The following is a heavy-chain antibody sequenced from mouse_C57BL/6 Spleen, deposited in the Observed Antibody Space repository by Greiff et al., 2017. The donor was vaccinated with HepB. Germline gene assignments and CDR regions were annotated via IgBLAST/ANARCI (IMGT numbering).Heavy chain of an antibody. CDR2: IYPGSGNT. V-gene: IGHV1-66*01. CDR1: GYSFTSYY. J-gene: IGHJ4*01. D-gene: IGHD6-1*01. CDR3: ARSNPEAMDY. Sequence: VQLKESGPELVKPGASVKISCKASGYSFTSYYIHWVKQRPGQGLEWIGWIYPGSGNTKYDEKFKGKATLTADTSSSTAYMQLSSLTSEDSAVYYCARSNPEAMDYWGQGTSVTVSS.